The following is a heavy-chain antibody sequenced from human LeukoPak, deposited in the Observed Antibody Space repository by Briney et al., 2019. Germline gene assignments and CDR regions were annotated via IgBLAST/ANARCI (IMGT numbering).Heavy chain of an antibody. V-gene: IGHV3-11*01. CDR3: ARDDDCSSTTCRGSGAFDL. J-gene: IGHJ3*01. CDR2: ISSSGPTK. D-gene: IGHD2-2*01. Sequence: GGSLRLSCAASGFTFSDYYMSWIRQAPGGGLEWVSYISSSGPTKYYADSVKGRFAISRDNARNSLYLQMNSLRAEDTAVYYCARDDDCSSTTCRGSGAFDLWGQGTMVTVSS. CDR1: GFTFSDYY.